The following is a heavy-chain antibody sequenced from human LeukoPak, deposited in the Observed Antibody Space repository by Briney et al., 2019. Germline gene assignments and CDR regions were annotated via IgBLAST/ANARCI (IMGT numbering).Heavy chain of an antibody. J-gene: IGHJ4*02. V-gene: IGHV4-39*01. CDR3: ARLNGAAVPRPPR. CDR1: GGSISSSSYY. Sequence: SETLSPTCTVSGGSISSSSYYWGWIRQPPGKGLEWIGSIYYSGSTYYNPSLKSRVTISVDTSKNQFSLKLSSVTAADTAVYYCARLNGAAVPRPPRWGQGTLVTVSS. CDR2: IYYSGST. D-gene: IGHD6-13*01.